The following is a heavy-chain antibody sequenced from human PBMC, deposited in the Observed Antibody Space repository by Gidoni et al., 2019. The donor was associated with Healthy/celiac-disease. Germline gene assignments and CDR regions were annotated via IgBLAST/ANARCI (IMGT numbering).Heavy chain of an antibody. CDR2: ISSSSSYI. CDR1: GFTFSSYS. J-gene: IGHJ6*02. CDR3: ARDAPKPTSGSYYEDDYYYYYGMDV. V-gene: IGHV3-21*01. D-gene: IGHD1-26*01. Sequence: EVQLVESGGGLVKPGGSLRLSCAASGFTFSSYSMNWVRQAPGKGLEWVSSISSSSSYIYYADSVKGRFTISRDNAKNSLYLQMNSLRAEDTAVYYCARDAPKPTSGSYYEDDYYYYYGMDVWGQGTTVTVSS.